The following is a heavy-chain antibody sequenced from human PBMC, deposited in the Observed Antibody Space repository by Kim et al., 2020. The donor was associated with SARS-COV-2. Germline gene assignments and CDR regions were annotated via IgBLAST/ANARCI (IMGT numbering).Heavy chain of an antibody. CDR2: ISSSSSYI. Sequence: GGSLRLSCAASGFTFNSYSMNWVRQAPGQGLEWVSSISSSSSYIYYADSVKGRFTISRDNAKNSLYLQMNSLRAEDTGLYYCARYVSSYDGLDIWGQETMVTVSS. D-gene: IGHD3-16*02. CDR3: ARYVSSYDGLDI. CDR1: GFTFNSYS. J-gene: IGHJ3*02. V-gene: IGHV3-21*01.